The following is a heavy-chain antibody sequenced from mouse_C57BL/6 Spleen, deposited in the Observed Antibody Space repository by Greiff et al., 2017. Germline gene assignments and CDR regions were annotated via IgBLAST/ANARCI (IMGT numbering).Heavy chain of an antibody. CDR3: ARPYAGTGPFDY. Sequence: VQLQQSGAELVKPGASVKISCKASGYAFSSYWMNWVKQRPGKGLEWIGQIYPGDGDTNYNGKFKGKATLTADKSSSTAYMQLSSLTSEDSAVYFCARPYAGTGPFDYWGQGTTLTVSS. CDR1: GYAFSSYW. V-gene: IGHV1-80*01. J-gene: IGHJ2*01. CDR2: IYPGDGDT. D-gene: IGHD4-1*01.